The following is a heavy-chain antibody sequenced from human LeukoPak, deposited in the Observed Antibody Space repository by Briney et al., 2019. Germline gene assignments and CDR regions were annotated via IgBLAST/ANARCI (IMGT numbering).Heavy chain of an antibody. Sequence: GESLKISCKGSGYSFTTYWIAWVRQMPGQGLEWMGVIYPGDSDTRYSPSFQGQVTLSADKSISTAYLQWSSLKASDTASYYCSRALVGAATLSYWGQGTLVTVSS. V-gene: IGHV5-51*01. CDR2: IYPGDSDT. CDR1: GYSFTTYW. J-gene: IGHJ4*02. CDR3: SRALVGAATLSY. D-gene: IGHD1-26*01.